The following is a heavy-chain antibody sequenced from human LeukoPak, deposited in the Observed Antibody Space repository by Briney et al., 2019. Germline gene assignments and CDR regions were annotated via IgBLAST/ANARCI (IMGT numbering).Heavy chain of an antibody. CDR1: GFTFSSYS. J-gene: IGHJ4*02. V-gene: IGHV3-21*04. Sequence: GGSLRLSCAASGFTFSSYSMNWVRQAPGKGLEWVSSISSSSSYIYYADSVKGRFTISRDNAKNSLYLQMNSLRAEDTALYYCAKDSVLLTAMGHFDYWGQGTLVTVSS. CDR3: AKDSVLLTAMGHFDY. D-gene: IGHD5-18*01. CDR2: ISSSSSYI.